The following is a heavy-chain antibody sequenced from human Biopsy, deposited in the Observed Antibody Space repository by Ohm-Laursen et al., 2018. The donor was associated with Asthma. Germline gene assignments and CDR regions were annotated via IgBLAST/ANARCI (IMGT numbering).Heavy chain of an antibody. CDR3: ARVAVYGDIFFAIDV. V-gene: IGHV4-30-4*01. CDR2: AFHSGTT. CDR1: RGYVRTYDYR. J-gene: IGHJ6*02. Sequence: SQTLSLTCIVSRGYVRTYDYRWAWIRQPPGKGLEWLGSAFHSGTTDYTPSVARRLSKSFDTTRNQFSMTLSSATAADTAVYFCARVAVYGDIFFAIDVWGQGTTVSVS. D-gene: IGHD5-24*01.